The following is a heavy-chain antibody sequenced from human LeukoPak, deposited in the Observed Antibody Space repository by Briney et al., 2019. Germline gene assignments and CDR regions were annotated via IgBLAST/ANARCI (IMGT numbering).Heavy chain of an antibody. CDR2: IIPIFGTA. CDR1: GGTFSSYA. Sequence: SVKVSCKASGGTFSSYAISWVRQAPGQGLEWMGGIIPIFGTANYAQKFQGRVTITTDESTSTAYMELSSLRSEDTAVYYCARELRGYSSGWPLYYFDYWGQGTLVTVSS. J-gene: IGHJ4*02. CDR3: ARELRGYSSGWPLYYFDY. D-gene: IGHD6-19*01. V-gene: IGHV1-69*05.